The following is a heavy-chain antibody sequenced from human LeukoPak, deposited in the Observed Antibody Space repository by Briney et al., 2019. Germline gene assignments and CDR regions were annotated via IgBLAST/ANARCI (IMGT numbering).Heavy chain of an antibody. V-gene: IGHV5-10-1*01. CDR1: AYXFTNYW. CDR2: IDPGDSQT. CDR3: ARHSSVLNSFDP. Sequence: GGSLRLSCKGSAYXFTNYWISWVRQMPGKGLEWMGRIDPGDSQTNYGPSFQGHVTISADKSISTAYLQWSSLKASDTAMYYCARHSSVLNSFDPWGQGTLVTVSS. D-gene: IGHD3-22*01. J-gene: IGHJ5*02.